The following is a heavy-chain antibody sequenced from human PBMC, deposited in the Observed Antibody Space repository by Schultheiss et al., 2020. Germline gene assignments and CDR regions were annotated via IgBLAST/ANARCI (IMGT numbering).Heavy chain of an antibody. CDR1: GFTFSSYS. J-gene: IGHJ6*02. Sequence: GESLKISCAASGFTFSSYSMNWVRQAPGKGLEWVGRIRSKANSYATAYAASVKGRFTISRDDSKNTAYLQMNSLKTEDTAVYYCTRASGYSSGWYGGYYYYGMDVWGQGTTVTVSS. V-gene: IGHV3-73*01. CDR2: IRSKANSYAT. CDR3: TRASGYSSGWYGGYYYYGMDV. D-gene: IGHD6-19*01.